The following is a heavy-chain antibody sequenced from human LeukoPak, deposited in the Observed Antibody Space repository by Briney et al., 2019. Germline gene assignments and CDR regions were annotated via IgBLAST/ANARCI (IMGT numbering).Heavy chain of an antibody. D-gene: IGHD5-18*01. V-gene: IGHV3-7*01. Sequence: GGSLRLSCAASGFTFSNAWMSWVRQAPGKGLEWVANIKQDGSEKYYVDSVKGRFTISRDNAKNSLYLHMNSPRAEDTAVYYCARAKAAMVSYYYYYYMDVWGKGTTVTVSS. CDR1: GFTFSNAW. J-gene: IGHJ6*03. CDR2: IKQDGSEK. CDR3: ARAKAAMVSYYYYYYMDV.